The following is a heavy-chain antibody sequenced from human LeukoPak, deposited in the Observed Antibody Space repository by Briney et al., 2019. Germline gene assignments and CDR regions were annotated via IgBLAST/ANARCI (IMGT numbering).Heavy chain of an antibody. CDR1: GFTFSSYA. D-gene: IGHD4-23*01. CDR2: ISGSGGST. J-gene: IGHJ4*02. Sequence: GGSLRLSCAASGFTFSSYAMGWVRQAPGKGLEWVSAISGSGGSTYYADSVKGRFTISRDNSKNTLYLQTNSLRAEDTAVYYCAKAGYGGNPIVLGYWGQGTLVTVSS. V-gene: IGHV3-23*01. CDR3: AKAGYGGNPIVLGY.